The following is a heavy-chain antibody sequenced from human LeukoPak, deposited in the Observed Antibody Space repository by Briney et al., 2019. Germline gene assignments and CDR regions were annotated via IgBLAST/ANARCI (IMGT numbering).Heavy chain of an antibody. J-gene: IGHJ4*02. V-gene: IGHV4-59*01. Sequence: PSETLSLTCAVYGGSFSGYYWSWIRQLPGKGLEWIGYIYYSGSTNYNPSLKSRVTISVDTSKNQFSLKLSSVTAADTAVYYCASGSDMTTVDYWGQGTLVTVSS. D-gene: IGHD4-17*01. CDR1: GGSFSGYY. CDR2: IYYSGST. CDR3: ASGSDMTTVDY.